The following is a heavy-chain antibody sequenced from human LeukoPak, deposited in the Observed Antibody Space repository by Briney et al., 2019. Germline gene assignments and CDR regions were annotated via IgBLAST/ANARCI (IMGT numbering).Heavy chain of an antibody. V-gene: IGHV5-51*01. CDR2: IYPGDSRI. D-gene: IGHD2-2*01. J-gene: IGHJ5*02. Sequence: GESLKISCKTSGYIFTNYWIGWARQMPGKGLEWMAVIYPGDSRIRYNPSFQGQVTISADKSINTAYLQWSSLKASDTALYYCACRMLTSTRFEPWGQGTLVTVPS. CDR1: GYIFTNYW. CDR3: ACRMLTSTRFEP.